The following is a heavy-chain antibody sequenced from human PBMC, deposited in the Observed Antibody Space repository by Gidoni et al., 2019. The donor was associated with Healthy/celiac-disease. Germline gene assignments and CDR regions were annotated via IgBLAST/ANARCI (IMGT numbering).Heavy chain of an antibody. CDR1: GGSFSGYY. J-gene: IGHJ6*02. CDR2: INHSGST. D-gene: IGHD3-3*01. Sequence: QVQLQQWGAGLLKPSETLSLTCAVYGGSFSGYYWSWIRPPPGKGLEWIGEINHSGSTNYNPSLKSRVTISVDTSKNQFSLKLSSVTAADTAVYYCARGGARASFWYYYYGMDVWGQGTTVTVSS. V-gene: IGHV4-34*01. CDR3: ARGGARASFWYYYYGMDV.